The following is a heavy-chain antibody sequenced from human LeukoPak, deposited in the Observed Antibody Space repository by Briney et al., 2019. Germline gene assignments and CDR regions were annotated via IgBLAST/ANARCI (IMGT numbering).Heavy chain of an antibody. Sequence: SETLSLTCTVSGGSISSYYWSWIRQPPGKGLECIGYIYYSGSTNYNPSLKSRVTISVDTSKNQFSLKLSSVTAADTAVYYCASSGRSYYGMDVWGQGTTVTVSS. V-gene: IGHV4-59*12. CDR3: ASSGRSYYGMDV. D-gene: IGHD3-10*01. CDR2: IYYSGST. J-gene: IGHJ6*02. CDR1: GGSISSYY.